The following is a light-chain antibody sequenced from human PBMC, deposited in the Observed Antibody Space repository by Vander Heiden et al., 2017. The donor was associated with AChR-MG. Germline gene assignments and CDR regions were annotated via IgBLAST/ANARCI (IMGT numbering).Light chain of an antibody. V-gene: IGKV1-33*01. J-gene: IGKJ5*01. CDR2: DAS. CDR1: QDISNY. Sequence: DFQMPHSQPSFPASVGDRVTITCQASQDISNYLNWYQQKPGKAPKLLIYDASNSETGVPSRFSGSGCGTDFTFTISSLQPEDIATYYCQQYDNRPPITFGQGTRLEIK. CDR3: QQYDNRPPIT.